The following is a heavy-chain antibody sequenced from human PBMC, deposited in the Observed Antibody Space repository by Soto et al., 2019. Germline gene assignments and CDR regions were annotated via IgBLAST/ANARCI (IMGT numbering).Heavy chain of an antibody. D-gene: IGHD3-22*01. Sequence: EVQLVESGGGLVQPGRSLRLSCAASGFTFDDYAMHWVRQAPGKGLEWVSGISGSGGSTYYADSVKGRFTISRDNSKNTLYLQMNSLRAEDTAVYYCAKDPNYYDSSGPLVWWYVFDYWGQGTLVTVSS. CDR2: ISGSGGST. J-gene: IGHJ4*02. CDR3: AKDPNYYDSSGPLVWWYVFDY. CDR1: GFTFDDYA. V-gene: IGHV3-23*04.